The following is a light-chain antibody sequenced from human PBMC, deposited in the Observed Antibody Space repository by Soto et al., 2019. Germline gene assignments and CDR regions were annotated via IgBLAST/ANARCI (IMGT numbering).Light chain of an antibody. CDR3: CSYAGSSTYVV. J-gene: IGLJ2*01. CDR1: SSDVGSYNL. CDR2: EGS. V-gene: IGLV2-23*01. Sequence: QSALTQPASGSGSPGQSITISCTGTSSDVGSYNLVSWYQQHPGKAPKRMIYEGSKRPSGVSNRFSGSKSGNTASLTISGLQAEDEADYYCCSYAGSSTYVVFGGGTKLTVL.